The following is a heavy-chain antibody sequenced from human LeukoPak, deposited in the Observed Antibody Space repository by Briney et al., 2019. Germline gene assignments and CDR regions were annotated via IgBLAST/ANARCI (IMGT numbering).Heavy chain of an antibody. Sequence: SETLSLTCTVSGDSMNNYYWSWIRQPAGKGLEWIGRIYTSGNTNYNPSLKSRVTMSVDTSKNQFSLKLSPVTAADTAVYYCARGGYGKFDYWGQGTLASVSS. J-gene: IGHJ4*02. CDR3: ARGGYGKFDY. D-gene: IGHD3-16*01. CDR1: GDSMNNYY. V-gene: IGHV4-4*07. CDR2: IYTSGNT.